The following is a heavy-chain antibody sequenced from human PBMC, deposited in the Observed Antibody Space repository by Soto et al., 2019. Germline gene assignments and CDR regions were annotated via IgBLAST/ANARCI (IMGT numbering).Heavy chain of an antibody. CDR1: GFTVSSNY. J-gene: IGHJ4*02. CDR2: IYSGGST. Sequence: EVQLVESGGGLVQPGGSLRLSCAASGFTVSSNYMSWVRQAPGKGLEWVSVIYSGGSTYYADSVKGRFTISRDNSKNTLYHQMNSLRTQSTAVSYLAIDVATTDDYWGQGTLVTVSS. V-gene: IGHV3-66*01. D-gene: IGHD5-12*01. CDR3: AIDVATTDDY.